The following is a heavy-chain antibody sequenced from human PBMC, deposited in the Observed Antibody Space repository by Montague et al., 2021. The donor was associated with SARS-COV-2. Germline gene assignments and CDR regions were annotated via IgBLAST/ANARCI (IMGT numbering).Heavy chain of an antibody. CDR1: SGSIISSGYY. J-gene: IGHJ4*02. V-gene: IGHV4-39*02. D-gene: IGHD3-10*01. CDR2: IYYSGTT. Sequence: SETLSLTCSVSSGSIISSGYYWGWIRQPPGKELEWIGNIYYSGTTXYXXXXQXRGTIFVDTSKNHLSLRLSSVTAADTAVYFCARGMIRGVTTPFDYWGQGSQVTVSS. CDR3: ARGMIRGVTTPFDY.